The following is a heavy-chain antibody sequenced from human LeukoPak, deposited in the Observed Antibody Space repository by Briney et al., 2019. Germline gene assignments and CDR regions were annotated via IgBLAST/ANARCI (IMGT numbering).Heavy chain of an antibody. CDR2: ISGSGGST. D-gene: IGHD2-2*01. V-gene: IGHV3-23*01. J-gene: IGHJ6*03. CDR3: ARDGPPIVVPAAMTGSYYMDV. Sequence: GGSLRLSCAASGFTFSSYAMSWVRQAPGKGLEWVSAISGSGGSTYYADSVKGRFTISRDNAKNSLYLQMNSLRAEDTAVYYCARDGPPIVVPAAMTGSYYMDVWGKGATVTVSS. CDR1: GFTFSSYA.